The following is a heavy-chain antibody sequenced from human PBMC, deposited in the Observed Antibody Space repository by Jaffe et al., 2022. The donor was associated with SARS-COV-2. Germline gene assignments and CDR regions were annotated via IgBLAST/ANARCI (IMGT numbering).Heavy chain of an antibody. J-gene: IGHJ6*02. V-gene: IGHV4-59*08. D-gene: IGHD5-12*01. CDR1: GGSISSYY. Sequence: QVQLQESGPGLVKPSETLSLTCTVSGGSISSYYWSWIRQPPGKGLEWIGYIYYSGSTNYNPSLKSRVTISVDTSKNQFSLKLSSVTAADTAVYYCARAVDIYYGMDVWGQGTTVTVSS. CDR2: IYYSGST. CDR3: ARAVDIYYGMDV.